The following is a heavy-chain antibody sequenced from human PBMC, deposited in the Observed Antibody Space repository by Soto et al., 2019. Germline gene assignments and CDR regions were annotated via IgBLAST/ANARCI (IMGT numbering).Heavy chain of an antibody. CDR2: ISYSGST. CDR3: AKARCITCSFDY. Sequence: SETLSLTCTVSGDSISSYYWNWIRQPPGKGPEWTGYISYSGSTNYNPSLKSRVTISVDTSKNQFSLNLSSVTAADTAVYYCAKARCITCSFDYRGKGTLVTVSS. J-gene: IGHJ4*02. V-gene: IGHV4-59*01. D-gene: IGHD2-15*01. CDR1: GDSISSYY.